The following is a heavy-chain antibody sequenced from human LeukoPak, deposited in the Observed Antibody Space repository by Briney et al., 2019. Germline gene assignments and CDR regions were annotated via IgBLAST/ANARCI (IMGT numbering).Heavy chain of an antibody. V-gene: IGHV4-34*01. Sequence: SEALSRNCAVYGGSFSGYYWSWIRQPPGKGLEWIGEINHSGSTNYNPSLKSRVTISVDTSKNQFSLKLSSVTAADTAVYYCARAIRAARPSGFHYWGQGTLVTVSS. CDR3: ARAIRAARPSGFHY. CDR1: GGSFSGYY. J-gene: IGHJ4*02. D-gene: IGHD6-6*01. CDR2: INHSGST.